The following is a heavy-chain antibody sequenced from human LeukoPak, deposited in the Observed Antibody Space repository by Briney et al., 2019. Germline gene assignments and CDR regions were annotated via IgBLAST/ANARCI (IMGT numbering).Heavy chain of an antibody. CDR3: AKDMLVVVPAAMLKYKYGMDV. D-gene: IGHD2-2*01. CDR2: ISYDGSNK. CDR1: GFTFSSYG. Sequence: GRSLRLSCAASGFTFSSYGMHWVRQAPGKGLEWVAVISYDGSNKYYAGSVKGRFTISRDNSKNTLYLQMNSLRAEDTAVYYCAKDMLVVVPAAMLKYKYGMDVWGQGTTVTVSS. V-gene: IGHV3-30*18. J-gene: IGHJ6*02.